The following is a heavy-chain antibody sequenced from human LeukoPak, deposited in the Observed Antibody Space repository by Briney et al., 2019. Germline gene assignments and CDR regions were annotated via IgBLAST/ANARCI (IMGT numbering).Heavy chain of an antibody. CDR2: ISSSSSYI. Sequence: GGSLRLSCAASVFTLSSYSTNWVRQAPGKGLEWVSSISSSSSYIYYADSVKGRFTISRDNAKNSLYLQMNSLRAEDTAVYYCARDDSGWYDYWGQETLVSVSS. CDR3: ARDDSGWYDY. J-gene: IGHJ4*02. D-gene: IGHD6-19*01. CDR1: VFTLSSYS. V-gene: IGHV3-21*01.